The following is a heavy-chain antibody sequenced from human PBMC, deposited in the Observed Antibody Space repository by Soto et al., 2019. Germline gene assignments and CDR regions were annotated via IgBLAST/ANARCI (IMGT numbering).Heavy chain of an antibody. J-gene: IGHJ4*02. CDR3: ARERTGDPTFFDY. D-gene: IGHD1-1*01. CDR2: VYYSGST. V-gene: IGHV4-61*08. CDR1: GGSVSSGDYY. Sequence: PSETLSLTCTVSGGSVSSGDYYWSWIRQPPGKGLQWIGYVYYSGSTDYNPSLKSRVTISVDTSKNQFPLKLTSVTVADTAVYYCARERTGDPTFFDYWGQGTLVTVSS.